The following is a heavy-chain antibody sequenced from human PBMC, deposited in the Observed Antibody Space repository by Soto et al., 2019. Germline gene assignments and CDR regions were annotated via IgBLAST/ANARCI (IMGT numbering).Heavy chain of an antibody. J-gene: IGHJ6*02. V-gene: IGHV3-30*18. D-gene: IGHD5-18*01. CDR2: ISYDGSNK. Sequence: QVQLVESGGGVVQPGRSLRLSCAASGFTFSSYGMHWVRQAPGKGLEWVAVISYDGSNKYYADSVKGRFTISRDNSKNTLYLQMNSLRAEDTAVYYCAKDRGYSDYYGMAVWGQGTTVTVSS. CDR1: GFTFSSYG. CDR3: AKDRGYSDYYGMAV.